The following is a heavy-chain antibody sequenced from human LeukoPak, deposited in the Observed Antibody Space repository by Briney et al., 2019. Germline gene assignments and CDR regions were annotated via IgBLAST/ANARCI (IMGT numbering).Heavy chain of an antibody. CDR1: GFTFSSYA. J-gene: IGHJ4*02. CDR3: AKDRPGYCTSGVCFNFDY. CDR2: ISGSGGST. V-gene: IGHV3-23*01. D-gene: IGHD2-8*01. Sequence: PGGSLRLSCAASGFTFSSYAMSWVRQAPGKGLEWVSAISGSGGSTYYADSVKGRFTISRDNSKNTLYLQMNSLRAEDTAVYYCAKDRPGYCTSGVCFNFDYWGQGTLVTVSS.